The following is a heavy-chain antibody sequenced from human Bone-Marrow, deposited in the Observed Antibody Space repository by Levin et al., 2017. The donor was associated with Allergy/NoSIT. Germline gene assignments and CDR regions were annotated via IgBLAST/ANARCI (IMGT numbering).Heavy chain of an antibody. Sequence: LSLTCAASGFNFDEYTMHWVRQAPGKGLEWVSLISWDGGSALYADSVKGRFTISRDNSKNSLYVQMNSLRPEDTALYYCAKDLEITGISVAGPFDYWGQGTLVTVSS. V-gene: IGHV3-43*01. D-gene: IGHD6-19*01. CDR1: GFNFDEYT. CDR3: AKDLEITGISVAGPFDY. CDR2: ISWDGGSA. J-gene: IGHJ4*02.